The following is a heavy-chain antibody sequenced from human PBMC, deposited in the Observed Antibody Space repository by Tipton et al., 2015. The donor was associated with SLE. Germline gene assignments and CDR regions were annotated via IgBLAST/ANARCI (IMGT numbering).Heavy chain of an antibody. CDR3: ARDGLGWGYYYYMDV. Sequence: TLSLTCAVYGGSFSGYYWSWIRQPPGKGLEWIGEISHDGRTNYNPSLKSRVTISVDTSKNQFSLKLSSVTAADTAVYYCARDGLGWGYYYYMDVWGKGTTVTVSS. CDR1: GGSFSGYY. V-gene: IGHV4-34*01. CDR2: ISHDGRT. D-gene: IGHD5/OR15-5a*01. J-gene: IGHJ6*03.